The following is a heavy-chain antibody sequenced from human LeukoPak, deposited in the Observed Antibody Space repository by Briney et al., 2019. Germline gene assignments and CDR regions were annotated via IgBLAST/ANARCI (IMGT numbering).Heavy chain of an antibody. Sequence: PGGSLRLSCAASGFTFSSYWMSWVRQTPGKGLEWVANIKQDGSEKYDVDSVKGRFTISRDNAKNSLYLQMNSLRAEDTAVYYCARDFSSGSYYGDYYFDYWGQGTLVTVSS. CDR1: GFTFSSYW. J-gene: IGHJ4*02. CDR2: IKQDGSEK. D-gene: IGHD1-26*01. V-gene: IGHV3-7*01. CDR3: ARDFSSGSYYGDYYFDY.